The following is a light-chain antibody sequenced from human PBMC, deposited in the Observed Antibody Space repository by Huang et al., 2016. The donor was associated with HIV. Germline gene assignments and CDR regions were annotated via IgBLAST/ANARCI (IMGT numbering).Light chain of an antibody. V-gene: IGKV1-39*01. CDR2: AAS. CDR3: QQTYSTPRT. J-gene: IGKJ1*01. Sequence: DIQMTQSPSSLSASVGDRVTITCRASQTINTYLNWYQQKPGKAPKLLIDAASSLHSGVPSRFSGSGSGTDFTLTISGLQREDFATYFCQQTYSTPRTFGQGTRVEIK. CDR1: QTINTY.